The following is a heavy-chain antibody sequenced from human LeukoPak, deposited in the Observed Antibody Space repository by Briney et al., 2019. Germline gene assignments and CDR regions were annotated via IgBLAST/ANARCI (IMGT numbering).Heavy chain of an antibody. Sequence: PGGSLRLSCAASGFTFSSYSMNWVRQAPGKGLGWVSSISSSSSYIYYADSVKGRFTISRDNAKNSLYLQMNSLRAEDTAVYYCARDGPPYCSGGSCYSDFGIWGQGTMVTVSS. D-gene: IGHD2-15*01. CDR2: ISSSSSYI. CDR1: GFTFSSYS. CDR3: ARDGPPYCSGGSCYSDFGI. J-gene: IGHJ3*02. V-gene: IGHV3-21*01.